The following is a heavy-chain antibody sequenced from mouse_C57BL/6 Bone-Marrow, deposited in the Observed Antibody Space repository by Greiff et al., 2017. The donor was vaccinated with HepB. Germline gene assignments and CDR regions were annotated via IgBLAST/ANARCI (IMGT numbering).Heavy chain of an antibody. CDR1: GYTFTSYW. D-gene: IGHD2-3*01. J-gene: IGHJ2*01. Sequence: QQSCKASGYTFTSYWMHWVKQRPGQGLEWIGNINPSNGGTNYNEKFKSKATLTVDKSSSTAYMQLSSLTSEDSAVYYCARKRDRWLPFDYWGQGTTLTVSS. CDR3: ARKRDRWLPFDY. CDR2: INPSNGGT. V-gene: IGHV1-53*01.